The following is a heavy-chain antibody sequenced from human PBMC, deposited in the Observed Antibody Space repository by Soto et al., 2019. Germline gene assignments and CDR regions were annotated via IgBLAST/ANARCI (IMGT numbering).Heavy chain of an antibody. CDR1: GFTVSSNY. CDR2: IYSDDST. V-gene: IGHV3-53*01. Sequence: DVQLVESGGGLIQPGGSLRLSCAASGFTVSSNYMSWVSQAPGNGLEWVSVIYSDDSTFYAESVMGRFTISRDNSKNTLYLQMNSLRAGDTAIYYFARFRATRWDAFDLWGQGTMVTVSS. J-gene: IGHJ3*01. CDR3: ARFRATRWDAFDL. D-gene: IGHD1-1*01.